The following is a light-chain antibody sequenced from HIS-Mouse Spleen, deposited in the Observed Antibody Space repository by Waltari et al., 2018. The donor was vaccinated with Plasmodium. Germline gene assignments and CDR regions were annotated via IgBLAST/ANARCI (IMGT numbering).Light chain of an antibody. CDR2: AAS. CDR3: QQSYSTWT. J-gene: IGKJ1*01. Sequence: DIQLTQSPSSLSASVGDRHTITCRASQSISNYLNWYQQKPGKAPKFLIYAASTLQSGVPSRFSGSGSGTDFTLTISSLQPEDFATYYCQQSYSTWTFGQGTKVEIK. V-gene: IGKV1-39*01. CDR1: QSISNY.